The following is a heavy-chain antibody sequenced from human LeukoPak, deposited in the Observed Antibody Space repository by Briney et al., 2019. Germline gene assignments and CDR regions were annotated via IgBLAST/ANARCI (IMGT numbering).Heavy chain of an antibody. CDR1: GYTFTGYY. Sequence: ASVKVSCKASGYTFTGYYMHWLRQAPGQGLEWMGWINPNSGGTNYAQRFQGRVTMTRDTSISTAYMELSRLRSDDTAVYYCATGRGYSYGYPIDYWGQGTLVTVSS. V-gene: IGHV1-2*02. CDR2: INPNSGGT. CDR3: ATGRGYSYGYPIDY. D-gene: IGHD5-18*01. J-gene: IGHJ4*02.